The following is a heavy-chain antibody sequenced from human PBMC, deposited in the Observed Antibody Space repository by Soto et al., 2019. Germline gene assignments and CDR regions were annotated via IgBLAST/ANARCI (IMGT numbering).Heavy chain of an antibody. V-gene: IGHV3-15*01. Sequence: PGGSLRLSCAASGFTFSNAWMSWVRQAPGKGLEWVGRIKSKTDGGTTDYAAPVKGRFTISRDDSKNTLYLQMNSLRAEDTAVYYCAKANRGGTAEKLKYDFWSGYYMGGAFDYWGQGTLVTVSS. CDR2: IKSKTDGGTT. D-gene: IGHD3-3*01. CDR1: GFTFSNAW. J-gene: IGHJ4*02. CDR3: AKANRGGTAEKLKYDFWSGYYMGGAFDY.